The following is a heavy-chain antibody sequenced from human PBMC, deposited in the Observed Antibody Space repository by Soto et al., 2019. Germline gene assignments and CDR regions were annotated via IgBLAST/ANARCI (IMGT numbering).Heavy chain of an antibody. J-gene: IGHJ6*02. D-gene: IGHD3-16*01. CDR2: TRNKANSYTT. Sequence: GSLRLSCAASGFTLSDHYMDWVRQAPGKGLEWVGRTRNKANSYTTEYAASVKGSFRISRDDSKNSLNLQMNSLKTEDTAVYYCARGAAAHLGESYHYGMDVWGQGTTVTVSS. V-gene: IGHV3-72*01. CDR3: ARGAAAHLGESYHYGMDV. CDR1: GFTLSDHY.